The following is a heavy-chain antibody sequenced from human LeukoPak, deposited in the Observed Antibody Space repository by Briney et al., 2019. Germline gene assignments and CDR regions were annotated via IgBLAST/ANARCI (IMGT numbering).Heavy chain of an antibody. CDR3: ARGLGDDFWSGYYTNYYYYYKDV. CDR2: MNPNSGNT. V-gene: IGHV1-8*01. Sequence: ASVKVSCKASGYTFTSYDINWVRQATGQGLEWMGWMNPNSGNTGYAQKFQGRVTMTRNTSISTAYMELSSLRSEDTAVYYCARGLGDDFWSGYYTNYYYYYKDVWGKGTTVTVSS. CDR1: GYTFTSYD. J-gene: IGHJ6*03. D-gene: IGHD3-3*01.